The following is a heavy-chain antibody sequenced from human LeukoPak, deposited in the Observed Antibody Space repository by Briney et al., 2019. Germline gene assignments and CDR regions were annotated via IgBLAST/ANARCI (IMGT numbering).Heavy chain of an antibody. D-gene: IGHD6-19*01. CDR1: GFTFSSYS. J-gene: IGHJ3*02. CDR2: ISSSSSYI. CDR3: ARDRSSGWTEDAFDI. Sequence: GGSLRLSCAASGFTFSSYSMNWVRQAPGKGLEWVSSISSSSSYIYYADSVKGRFTISRDNAKNSLYLQMNSLRAEDTAVYYCARDRSSGWTEDAFDIWGQGTMVTVSS. V-gene: IGHV3-21*01.